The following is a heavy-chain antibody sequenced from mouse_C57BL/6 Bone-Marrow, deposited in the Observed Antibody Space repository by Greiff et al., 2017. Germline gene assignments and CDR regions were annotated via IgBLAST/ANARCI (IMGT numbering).Heavy chain of an antibody. D-gene: IGHD1-1*01. V-gene: IGHV5-9*01. CDR3: SRQVTTVLATKYFDV. J-gene: IGHJ1*03. Sequence: EVHLVESGGGLVKPGGSLKLSCAAFGFTFSSYTMSWVRQTPEKRLQWVAAISGGGGNTYYPDSVKGRFTISRDNDKNILYLQMSSLRSEDTALYYCSRQVTTVLATKYFDVWGTGTTVTVSS. CDR2: ISGGGGNT. CDR1: GFTFSSYT.